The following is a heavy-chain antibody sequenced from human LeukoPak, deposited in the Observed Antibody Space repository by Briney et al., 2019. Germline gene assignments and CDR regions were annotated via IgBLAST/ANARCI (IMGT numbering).Heavy chain of an antibody. J-gene: IGHJ4*02. Sequence: SETLSLTCTFSAGSFSPAHWSWIRQPPGKGLEWIGVICDNGNTDYNPSLKSRATISVDTSKSQFSLKLNSLAAADTAVYYCATGRDPYKTGHWGQGTLVTVSS. CDR3: ATGRDPYKTGH. CDR1: AGSFSPAH. CDR2: ICDNGNT. V-gene: IGHV4-59*03. D-gene: IGHD5-24*01.